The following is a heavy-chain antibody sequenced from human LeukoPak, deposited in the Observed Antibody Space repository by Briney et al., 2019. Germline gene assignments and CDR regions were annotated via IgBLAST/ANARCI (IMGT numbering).Heavy chain of an antibody. J-gene: IGHJ6*04. CDR3: ARVRFRGFGYYYYGMDV. CDR2: INHSGST. D-gene: IGHD3-10*01. Sequence: SETLSLTCAVYGGSFSGYYWSWIRQPPGKGLEWIGEINHSGSTNYNPSLKSRVTISVDTSKNQFSLKLSSVAGADTAVYYCARVRFRGFGYYYYGMDVWGKGTTVTVSS. V-gene: IGHV4-34*01. CDR1: GGSFSGYY.